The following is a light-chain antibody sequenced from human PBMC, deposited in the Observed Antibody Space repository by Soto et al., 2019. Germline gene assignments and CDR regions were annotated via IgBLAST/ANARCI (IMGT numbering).Light chain of an antibody. CDR1: QSVSSY. V-gene: IGKV3-11*01. Sequence: ELVLTQSPGTLSLSPGERATLSCRASQSVSSYLAWYQQKPGQAPRLLIYDASTRATGISARFSGSGSGTAVTITISSREPEDFAVYYCQQRSNWPVTFGHGTKVEGK. J-gene: IGKJ1*01. CDR2: DAS. CDR3: QQRSNWPVT.